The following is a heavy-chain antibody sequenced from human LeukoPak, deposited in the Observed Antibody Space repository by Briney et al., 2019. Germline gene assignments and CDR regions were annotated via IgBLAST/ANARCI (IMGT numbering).Heavy chain of an antibody. CDR1: GYTFTSYY. Sequence: ASVKVSCKASGYTFTSYYMHWVRQAPGQGLEWMGIINPSGGSTSYAQKFQGRVTMTRDMSTSTAYMELSSLRSEDTAVYYCARGPYSSGWYPSHFDYWGQGTLVTVSS. D-gene: IGHD6-19*01. CDR3: ARGPYSSGWYPSHFDY. J-gene: IGHJ4*02. V-gene: IGHV1-46*01. CDR2: INPSGGST.